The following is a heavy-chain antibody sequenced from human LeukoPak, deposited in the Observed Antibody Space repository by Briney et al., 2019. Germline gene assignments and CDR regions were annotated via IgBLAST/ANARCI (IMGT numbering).Heavy chain of an antibody. D-gene: IGHD5-12*01. CDR2: INPSGGST. CDR1: GYTFTSYY. Sequence: ASVKVSCKASGYTFTSYYMHWVRQAPRQGLEWMGIINPSGGSTSYAQKFQGRVTMTRDTSTSTVYMELGSLRSEDTAVYYCASLRGAYGSGDYFDYWGQGTLVTVSS. V-gene: IGHV1-46*01. CDR3: ASLRGAYGSGDYFDY. J-gene: IGHJ4*02.